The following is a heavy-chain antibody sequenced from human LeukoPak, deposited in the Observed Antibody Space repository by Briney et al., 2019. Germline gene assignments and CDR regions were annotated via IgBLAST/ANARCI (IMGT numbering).Heavy chain of an antibody. Sequence: SETLSLTCTVSGGSISSGSYYWSWIRQPAGKGLEWIGRIYTSGSTNYNPSLKSRVTISVDTSKNQFSLKLSSVTAADTAVYYCARATGGSLWDDYMDVWGKGTTVTVSS. CDR2: IYTSGST. J-gene: IGHJ6*03. V-gene: IGHV4-61*02. CDR1: GGSISSGSYY. D-gene: IGHD1-26*01. CDR3: ARATGGSLWDDYMDV.